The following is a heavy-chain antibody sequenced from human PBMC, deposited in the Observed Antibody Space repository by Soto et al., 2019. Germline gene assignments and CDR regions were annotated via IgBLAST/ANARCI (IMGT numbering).Heavy chain of an antibody. Sequence: SETLSLTCTVSGVSVSGYYWSWIRQPPGKGLEWIGYISHNGITNYNPSLKSRVTISADTSKNQFSLKMTSVTAADTAVYYCAKSSDRGDYGYFSYHMDVWGKGTTVTVSS. CDR1: GVSVSGYY. V-gene: IGHV4-59*02. J-gene: IGHJ6*03. CDR2: ISHNGIT. D-gene: IGHD4-17*01. CDR3: AKSSDRGDYGYFSYHMDV.